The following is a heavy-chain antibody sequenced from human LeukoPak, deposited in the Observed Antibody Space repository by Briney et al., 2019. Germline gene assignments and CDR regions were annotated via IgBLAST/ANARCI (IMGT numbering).Heavy chain of an antibody. J-gene: IGHJ3*02. CDR1: GFTFSSYA. CDR2: ISYDGSDT. V-gene: IGHV3-30*04. Sequence: GGSLRLSCAASGFTFSSYAMHWVHQAPGKGLEWVAVISYDGSDTSYADSVKGRFTISRDNSKNTLFLQMNSLRAEDTAVYYCARDGVGDAFDIWGQGTMVTVSS. CDR3: ARDGVGDAFDI. D-gene: IGHD3-16*01.